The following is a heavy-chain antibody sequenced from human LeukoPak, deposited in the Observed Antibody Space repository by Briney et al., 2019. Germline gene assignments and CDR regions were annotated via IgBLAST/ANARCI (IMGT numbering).Heavy chain of an antibody. Sequence: ASVKVSCKASGYTFTSYDINWVRQATGQGLEWMGWMNPNSGNTGYAQKFQGRVTMTRNTSISTAYMELSSLRSEDTAVYYCARNHKRAYTYYYDSRGYLFDYWGQGTLVTVSS. J-gene: IGHJ4*02. CDR1: GYTFTSYD. CDR2: MNPNSGNT. V-gene: IGHV1-8*01. CDR3: ARNHKRAYTYYYDSRGYLFDY. D-gene: IGHD3-22*01.